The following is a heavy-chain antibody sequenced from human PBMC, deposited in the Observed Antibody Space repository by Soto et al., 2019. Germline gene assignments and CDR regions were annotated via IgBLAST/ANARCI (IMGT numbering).Heavy chain of an antibody. D-gene: IGHD4-17*01. V-gene: IGHV4-38-2*01. CDR1: GYSISSGYY. CDR2: IYHSGST. J-gene: IGHJ6*02. CDR3: ARHDYGAPQGMDV. Sequence: SETLSLTCAVSGYSISSGYYWGWIRQPPGKGLEWIGSIYHSGSTYYNPSLKSRVTISVDTSKNQFSLKLSSVTAADTAVYYCARHDYGAPQGMDVWGQGTTLNVSS.